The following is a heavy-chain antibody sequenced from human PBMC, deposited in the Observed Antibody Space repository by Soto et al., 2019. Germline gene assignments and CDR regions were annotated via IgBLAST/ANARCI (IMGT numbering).Heavy chain of an antibody. D-gene: IGHD2-2*01. J-gene: IGHJ6*02. Sequence: QVQLVQSGAEVKKPGASVKVSCKASGYTFTSYGISWVRQAPGQGLEWMGWIGAYNGNTNYAQKLQGRVTMTTDTSTSTAYMELRSLRSDDTAVYYCARDGHCSSTSCYYYYYYGMDVWGQGTTVTVSS. CDR2: IGAYNGNT. CDR1: GYTFTSYG. CDR3: ARDGHCSSTSCYYYYYYGMDV. V-gene: IGHV1-18*01.